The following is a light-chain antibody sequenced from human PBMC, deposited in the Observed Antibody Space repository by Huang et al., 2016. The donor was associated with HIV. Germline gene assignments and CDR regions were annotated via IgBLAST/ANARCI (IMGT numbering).Light chain of an antibody. CDR3: QQYNNWRT. Sequence: EIVMTQSPATLSVSPGERATLSCRASQSVSSNLAWYQQKPGQAPRLLIYGASTWATCIPARFSGSGSGTEFTLTISSLQSEDFAVYYCQQYNNWRTFGQGTKVEIK. CDR2: GAS. J-gene: IGKJ1*01. V-gene: IGKV3-15*01. CDR1: QSVSSN.